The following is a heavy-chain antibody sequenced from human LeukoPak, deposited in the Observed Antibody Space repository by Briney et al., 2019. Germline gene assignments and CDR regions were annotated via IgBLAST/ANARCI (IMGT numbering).Heavy chain of an antibody. CDR3: ARSLGVVVTAIHDY. Sequence: GGSLRLSCAASGFTFSSYSMNWVRQAPGKGLEWVSSISSSSSYIYYADSMKGRFTISRDNAKNSLYLQMNSLRAEDTAVYYCARSLGVVVTAIHDYWGQGTLVTVSS. D-gene: IGHD2-21*02. CDR1: GFTFSSYS. J-gene: IGHJ4*02. CDR2: ISSSSSYI. V-gene: IGHV3-21*01.